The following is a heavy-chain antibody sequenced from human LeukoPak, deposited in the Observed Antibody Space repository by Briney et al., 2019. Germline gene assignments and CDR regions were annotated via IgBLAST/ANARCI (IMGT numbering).Heavy chain of an antibody. V-gene: IGHV3-53*01. CDR3: AKGSGFLRYYFDY. Sequence: QTGGSLRLSCAASGITVSSNYMTWVRQAPGKGLEWVSPIYTDGSGDTTIYADSVKGRFTISRDTSENTLFLQMDSLRAEDTAVYYCAKGSGFLRYYFDYWGQGTLVTVSS. D-gene: IGHD2/OR15-2a*01. CDR2: IYTDGSGDTT. CDR1: GITVSSNY. J-gene: IGHJ4*02.